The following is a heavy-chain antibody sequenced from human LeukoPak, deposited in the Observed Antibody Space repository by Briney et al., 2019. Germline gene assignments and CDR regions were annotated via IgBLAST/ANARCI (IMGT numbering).Heavy chain of an antibody. Sequence: ASVKVSCKASGYTFTDYYMHWVRQAPGQELGWMGRINPNSGGTNYAQKFQGRVTMTRDTSISTAYMELSSLRSEDTAVYYCARVALADPYYDFWSGYQYLDYWGQGTLVTVSS. CDR3: ARVALADPYYDFWSGYQYLDY. J-gene: IGHJ4*02. D-gene: IGHD3-3*01. CDR1: GYTFTDYY. V-gene: IGHV1/OR15-1*04. CDR2: INPNSGGT.